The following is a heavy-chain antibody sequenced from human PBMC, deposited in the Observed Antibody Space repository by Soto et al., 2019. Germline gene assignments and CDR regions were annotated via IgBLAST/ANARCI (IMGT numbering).Heavy chain of an antibody. J-gene: IGHJ6*02. Sequence: QVQLEQSGAEVKKPGASVKVSCKASGYTFTEYYIHWVRQAPEQGLVWMGWINPNSGGTKYAQKFQGWGTLTRETSISTAYLELSSLKSDDTAVYYCARRLGGGGDYYYGMDVWGQGTTVTVSS. D-gene: IGHD3-10*01. CDR1: GYTFTEYY. CDR2: INPNSGGT. V-gene: IGHV1-2*04. CDR3: ARRLGGGGDYYYGMDV.